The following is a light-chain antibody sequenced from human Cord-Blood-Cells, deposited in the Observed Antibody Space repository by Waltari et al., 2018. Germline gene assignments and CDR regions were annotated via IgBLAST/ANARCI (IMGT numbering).Light chain of an antibody. CDR1: SSDVGSYNL. J-gene: IGLJ2*01. CDR2: GGS. V-gene: IGLV2-23*01. CDR3: CSYAGSSNVV. Sequence: QSALTQPASVSGSPGQSITISCTGTSSDVGSYNLVSWYQQHPGKAPKLMIYGGSTRSSGVSNRFSGSKSGNTASLTISGLQAEDEADYYCCSYAGSSNVVFGGGTKLTVL.